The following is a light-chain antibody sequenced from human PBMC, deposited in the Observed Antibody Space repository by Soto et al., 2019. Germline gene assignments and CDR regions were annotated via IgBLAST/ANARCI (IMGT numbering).Light chain of an antibody. V-gene: IGKV1-8*01. Sequence: AIRMTQSPSSFSASTGDRVTITCRASQGISSYLAWYQQKPGKAPKLLIYAASTLPSGVPSRFSGSGSGTDFTLTISCLQSEDFATYYCQQYYSYPLVTFGPGTKVDIK. CDR3: QQYYSYPLVT. CDR1: QGISSY. J-gene: IGKJ3*01. CDR2: AAS.